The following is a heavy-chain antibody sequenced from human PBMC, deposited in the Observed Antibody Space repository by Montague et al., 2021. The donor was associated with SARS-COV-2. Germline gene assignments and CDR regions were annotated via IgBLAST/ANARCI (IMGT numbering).Heavy chain of an antibody. D-gene: IGHD3-3*01. Sequence: SETLSLTCTVAGGSISSYYGNWIRETPGKGLEWIGYIYDSGTTNYKPSLKSRVTISLDTPKNQFSLNLNSVTAADTAIYYCARDQAAKISFKGAFDIWGQGRMVTVSS. J-gene: IGHJ3*02. CDR1: GGSISSYY. CDR2: IYDSGTT. CDR3: ARDQAAKISFKGAFDI. V-gene: IGHV4-59*01.